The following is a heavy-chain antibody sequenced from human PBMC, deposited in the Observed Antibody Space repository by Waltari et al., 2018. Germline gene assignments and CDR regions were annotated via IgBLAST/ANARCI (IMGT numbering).Heavy chain of an antibody. Sequence: EVQLVQSGAEVNKPGESLRISRNGSGYSFTSYCIGLVLPMPWTGLEWMGRIDPSDSDTNYSPSFQVHVTISADKSISTAYLQWSSLKASDTAMYYCARQYSGYSSSPRWFDPWGQGTLVTVSS. V-gene: IGHV5-10-1*03. D-gene: IGHD6-13*01. CDR3: ARQYSGYSSSPRWFDP. CDR1: GYSFTSYC. J-gene: IGHJ5*02. CDR2: IDPSDSDT.